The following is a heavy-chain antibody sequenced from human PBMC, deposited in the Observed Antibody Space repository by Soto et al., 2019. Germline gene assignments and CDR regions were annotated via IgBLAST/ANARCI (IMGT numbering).Heavy chain of an antibody. J-gene: IGHJ6*02. Sequence: SLRLSCAASGFSFDDYAMHWVRQAPGKGLEWVSGISWNSGTIGYADSVKGRFTISRDNAKNSLYLQMNSLRAEDTALYYCATSTGGTANGMGVWGQGTTVTVSS. CDR1: GFSFDDYA. V-gene: IGHV3-9*01. D-gene: IGHD2-8*02. CDR2: ISWNSGTI. CDR3: ATSTGGTANGMGV.